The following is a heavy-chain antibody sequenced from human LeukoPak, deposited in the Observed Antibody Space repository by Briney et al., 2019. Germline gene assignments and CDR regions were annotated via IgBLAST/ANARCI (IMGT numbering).Heavy chain of an antibody. Sequence: GASVKVSCKASGYTFTSYDINWVRQATGQGLEWMGWISPYNDNTDYAQKFQGRVSMTTNTATRTAYMELRSLRSDDTAVYYCAREAEVWGSFRYFDSWGQGTLVTVSS. J-gene: IGHJ5*01. CDR2: ISPYNDNT. V-gene: IGHV1-18*01. CDR3: AREAEVWGSFRYFDS. CDR1: GYTFTSYD. D-gene: IGHD3-16*02.